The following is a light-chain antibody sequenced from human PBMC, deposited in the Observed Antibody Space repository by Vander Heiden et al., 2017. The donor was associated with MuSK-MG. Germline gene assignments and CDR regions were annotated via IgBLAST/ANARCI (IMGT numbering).Light chain of an antibody. J-gene: IGKJ1*01. CDR1: HSISNY. Sequence: DIQMTQSPSSLSASVGDRVTITCRASHSISNYLNWYQQKPGKAPKFLIYAAFNLQSGVPSRFSGSGSGTDFTLTINSLQPEDFAVYYCQQSYSRTWTFGQGTKVDI. CDR3: QQSYSRTWT. V-gene: IGKV1-39*01. CDR2: AAF.